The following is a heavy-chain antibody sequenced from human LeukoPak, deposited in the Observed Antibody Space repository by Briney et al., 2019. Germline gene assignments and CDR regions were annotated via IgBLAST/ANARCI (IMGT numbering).Heavy chain of an antibody. CDR1: GFTFSSYS. Sequence: PGGSLRLSCAASGFTFSSYSMNWVRQAPGKGLEWVSSISSSSSYIYYADSVKGRFTISRGNAKNSLYLQMNSLRAEDTAVYYCARGSGLTIGVDYWGQGTLVTVSS. CDR3: ARGSGLTIGVDY. V-gene: IGHV3-21*01. CDR2: ISSSSSYI. D-gene: IGHD3-3*01. J-gene: IGHJ4*02.